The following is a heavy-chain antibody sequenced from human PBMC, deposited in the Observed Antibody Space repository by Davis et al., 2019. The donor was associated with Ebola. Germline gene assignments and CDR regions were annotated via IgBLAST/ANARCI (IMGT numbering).Heavy chain of an antibody. V-gene: IGHV4-59*12. Sequence: MPSETLSLTCTVPGGSISSYYWSWIRQPPGKGLEWIGYIYHSGSTYYNPSLKSRVTISVDRSKNQFSLKLSSVTAADTAVYYCARGGYSYGSLDYWGQGTLVTVSS. CDR1: GGSISSYY. J-gene: IGHJ4*02. D-gene: IGHD5-18*01. CDR2: IYHSGST. CDR3: ARGGYSYGSLDY.